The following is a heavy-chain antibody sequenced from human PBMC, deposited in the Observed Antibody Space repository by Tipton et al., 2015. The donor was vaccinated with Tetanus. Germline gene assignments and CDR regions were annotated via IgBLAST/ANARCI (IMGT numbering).Heavy chain of an antibody. CDR3: ARDRRSYIASAGYGMDV. V-gene: IGHV3-7*03. J-gene: IGHJ6*02. Sequence: GSLRLSCAASGFTFSTYAMSWVRQAPGKGLEWVANIRQDGSEKYYVDSVKGRFTVSRDNAKNSVYLQMSSLRDDDTAIYYCARDRRSYIASAGYGMDVWGQGTPVTASS. CDR2: IRQDGSEK. D-gene: IGHD6-13*01. CDR1: GFTFSTYA.